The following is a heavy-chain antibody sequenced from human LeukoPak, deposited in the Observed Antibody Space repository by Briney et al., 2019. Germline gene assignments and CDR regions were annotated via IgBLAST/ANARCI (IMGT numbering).Heavy chain of an antibody. CDR1: GGSISSSSYY. Sequence: PSETLSLTCTVSGGSISSSSYYRGWIRQPPGKGLEWFGSIYYSGSTYYNPSLKSRVTISVDTSKNQFSLKLSSVTAADTAVYYCARLRPWVGFWTVGSYFDYWGQGTLVTVSS. V-gene: IGHV4-39*07. D-gene: IGHD3/OR15-3a*01. CDR2: IYYSGST. CDR3: ARLRPWVGFWTVGSYFDY. J-gene: IGHJ4*02.